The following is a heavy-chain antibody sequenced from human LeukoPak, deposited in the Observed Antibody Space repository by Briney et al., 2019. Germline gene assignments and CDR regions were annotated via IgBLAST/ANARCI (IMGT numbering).Heavy chain of an antibody. CDR3: AKARRITIPYSSSWYGHNNWFDP. CDR2: MNPNSGNT. Sequence: ASVKVSCKASGYTFTSYDINWVRQATGRGLEWMGWMNPNSGNTGYAEKFTGRVTITRNTSISTAYMELSSLRSEDTAVYYCAKARRITIPYSSSWYGHNNWFDPWGQGTLVTVSS. V-gene: IGHV1-8*03. D-gene: IGHD6-13*01. CDR1: GYTFTSYD. J-gene: IGHJ5*02.